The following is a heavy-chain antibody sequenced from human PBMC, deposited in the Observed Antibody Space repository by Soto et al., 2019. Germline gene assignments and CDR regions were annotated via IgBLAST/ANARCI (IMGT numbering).Heavy chain of an antibody. D-gene: IGHD3-3*01. CDR1: GFTFSSYA. CDR3: AKSRVLRFLEWFTGY. CDR2: ISGSGGST. J-gene: IGHJ4*02. Sequence: GGSLRLSXAASGFTFSSYAMSWVRQAPGKGLEWVSGISGSGGSTYYADSVKGRFTISRDNSKNTLYLQMNSLRAEDTAVYYCAKSRVLRFLEWFTGYWGQGTLVTVSS. V-gene: IGHV3-23*01.